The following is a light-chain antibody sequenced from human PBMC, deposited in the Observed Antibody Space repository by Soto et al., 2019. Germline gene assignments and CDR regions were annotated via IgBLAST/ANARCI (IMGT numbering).Light chain of an antibody. V-gene: IGLV1-51*01. CDR3: GTWDSGLSAV. J-gene: IGLJ2*01. Sequence: QAVVTQPPSVSAAPGQKVTISCSGTSSNIGSNYVSWYQHLPGTAPKLLIYDNNKRSSGIPDRFSGSQSGTSATLVITGLQTGDEADYYCGTWDSGLSAVFGGGTKLTVL. CDR1: SSNIGSNY. CDR2: DNN.